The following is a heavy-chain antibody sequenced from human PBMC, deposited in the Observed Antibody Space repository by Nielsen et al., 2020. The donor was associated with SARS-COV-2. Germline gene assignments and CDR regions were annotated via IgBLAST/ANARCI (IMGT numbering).Heavy chain of an antibody. Sequence: GESLKISCAASEFTVSSNSMSWVRQAPGKGLEWVSLIHSGGGTNYADSVKGRFTISRDNSKNSLYLQMNSLRAEDTAVYYCARGLGEVADYWGQGALVTVSS. CDR3: ARGLGEVADY. V-gene: IGHV3-66*01. CDR1: EFTVSSNS. CDR2: IHSGGGT. J-gene: IGHJ4*02. D-gene: IGHD3-10*01.